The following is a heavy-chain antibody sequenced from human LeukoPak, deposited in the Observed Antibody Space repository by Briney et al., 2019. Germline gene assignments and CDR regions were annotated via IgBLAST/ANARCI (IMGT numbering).Heavy chain of an antibody. CDR1: GFTFSGSA. J-gene: IGHJ4*02. Sequence: GGSLRLSCAASGFTFSGSAMHWVRQASGKGLEWLGRIRSKAGSYTTAYAASVKGRFIVSRNDSKNTAYLQMNSLKTEDPAVYYCRAAADLNDYWGQGTLVTVSS. CDR3: RAAADLNDY. D-gene: IGHD6-13*01. CDR2: IRSKAGSYTT. V-gene: IGHV3-73*01.